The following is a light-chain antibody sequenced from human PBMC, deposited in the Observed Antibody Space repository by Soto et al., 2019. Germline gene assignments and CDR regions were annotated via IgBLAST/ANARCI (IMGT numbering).Light chain of an antibody. CDR3: LQDYNFPLT. CDR1: QDIGND. CDR2: AAS. Sequence: AIQMTQSPSSLSASVGDRVTITCRASQDIGNDLAWYQQRPGKAPKLLIYAASSLQSGVPSRFSGSGSGTDFTLTISSLQTGDFATYYCLQDYNFPLTFGGGTKVEIK. V-gene: IGKV1-6*01. J-gene: IGKJ4*01.